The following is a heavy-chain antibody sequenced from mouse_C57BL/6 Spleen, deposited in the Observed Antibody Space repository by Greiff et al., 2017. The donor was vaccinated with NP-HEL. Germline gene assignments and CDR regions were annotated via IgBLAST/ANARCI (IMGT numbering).Heavy chain of an antibody. J-gene: IGHJ2*01. V-gene: IGHV5-6*01. D-gene: IGHD1-1*01. Sequence: EVHLVESGGDLVKPGGSLKLSCAASGFTFSSYGMSWVRQTPDKRLEWVATISSGGSYTYYPDSVKGRFTISRDNAKNTLYLQMSSLKSEDTAMYYCARRGTTVVALYYFDYWGQGTTLTVSS. CDR1: GFTFSSYG. CDR3: ARRGTTVVALYYFDY. CDR2: ISSGGSYT.